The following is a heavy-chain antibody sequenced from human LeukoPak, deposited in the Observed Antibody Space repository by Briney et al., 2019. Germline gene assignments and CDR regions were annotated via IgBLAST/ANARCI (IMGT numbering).Heavy chain of an antibody. CDR2: IWDDESNK. D-gene: IGHD5-18*01. J-gene: IGHJ3*02. V-gene: IGHV3-33*01. CDR3: ARDASFGYDAFDI. Sequence: GGSLRLSCAASGFTFSSYGMHWVRQAPGKGLEWVAVIWDDESNKYYPDSVKGRFTVSRDNSENTLYLQVNSLRAEDTAVYYCARDASFGYDAFDIWGQGTMVTVSS. CDR1: GFTFSSYG.